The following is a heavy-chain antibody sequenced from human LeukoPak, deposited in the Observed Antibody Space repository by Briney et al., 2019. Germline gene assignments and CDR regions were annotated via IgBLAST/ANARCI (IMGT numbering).Heavy chain of an antibody. CDR2: IIPIFGTA. CDR1: GGTFSSYA. J-gene: IGHJ1*01. D-gene: IGHD2-2*01. CDR3: ARAEIVVVPAAPPLEWDFQH. Sequence: GSSVKVSCKASGGTFSSYAISWVRQAPGQGLEWMGGIIPIFGTANYAQKFQGRVTITTDESTSTAYMELSSLRSEDTAVYYCARAEIVVVPAAPPLEWDFQHWGQGTLVTVSS. V-gene: IGHV1-69*05.